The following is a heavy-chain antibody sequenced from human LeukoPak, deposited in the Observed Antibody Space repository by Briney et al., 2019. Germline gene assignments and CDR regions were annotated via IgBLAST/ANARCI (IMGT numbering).Heavy chain of an antibody. D-gene: IGHD3-9*01. CDR1: GFTFSSYA. CDR2: ISGGGGIT. CDR3: ARDNYDILTGYMSAGLGY. V-gene: IGHV3-23*01. J-gene: IGHJ4*02. Sequence: GGSLRLSCAASGFTFSSYAMSWVRQAPGKGLKWVSTISGGGGITYYADSVKGRFTISRDNSKNTLYLQMNSLRVEDTAVYCCARDNYDILTGYMSAGLGYWGQGTLVTVSS.